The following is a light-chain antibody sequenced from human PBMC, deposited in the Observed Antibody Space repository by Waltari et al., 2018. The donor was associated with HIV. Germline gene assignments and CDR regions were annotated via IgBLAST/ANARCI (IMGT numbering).Light chain of an antibody. V-gene: IGLV1-44*01. CDR1: RYNTGSIM. J-gene: IGLJ2*01. CDR2: GNN. CDR3: AAWDDNLNAL. Sequence: QSVLRQPPSASGTPGQRVTISCSGGRYNTGSIMVSWYQQLPGTAPKLLTYGNNQRPSGVPDRFSGSKSGTSASLAISGLQSEDEADYYCAAWDDNLNALFGGGTKLTVL.